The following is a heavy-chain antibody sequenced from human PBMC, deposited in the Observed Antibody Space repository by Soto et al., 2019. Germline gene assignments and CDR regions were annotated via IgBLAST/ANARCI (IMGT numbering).Heavy chain of an antibody. V-gene: IGHV1-69*13. CDR2: IIPIFGTA. CDR1: GGTFSSYA. J-gene: IGHJ5*02. CDR3: ARGLVAYCSGGSCYRYNWFDP. D-gene: IGHD2-15*01. Sequence: ASVKVSFKASGGTFSSYAISWVRQAPGQGLEWMGGIIPIFGTANYAQKFQGRVTITADESTSTAYMELSSLRSEDTAVYYCARGLVAYCSGGSCYRYNWFDPWGQGTLVTVSS.